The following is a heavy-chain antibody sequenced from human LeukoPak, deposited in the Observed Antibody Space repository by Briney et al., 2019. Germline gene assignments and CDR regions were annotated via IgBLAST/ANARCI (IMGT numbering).Heavy chain of an antibody. V-gene: IGHV3-23*01. J-gene: IGHJ4*02. CDR1: GFTFSSYA. CDR2: ISGSGGST. Sequence: GGSLRLSCAASGFTFSSYAMSWVRQAPGEGLEWVSAISGSGGSTYYADSVKGRFTISRDNSKNTLYLQMNSLRAEDTAVYYCAKGPFWSGYYLFDYWGQGTLVTVSS. CDR3: AKGPFWSGYYLFDY. D-gene: IGHD3-3*01.